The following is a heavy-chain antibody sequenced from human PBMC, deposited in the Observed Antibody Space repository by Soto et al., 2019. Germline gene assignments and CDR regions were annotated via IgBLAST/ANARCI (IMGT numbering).Heavy chain of an antibody. CDR1: GGTFSSYA. V-gene: IGHV1-69*01. CDR3: ATDSGYSSGWYTLGAFDI. J-gene: IGHJ3*02. D-gene: IGHD6-19*01. Sequence: QVQLVQSGAEVKKPGSSVKVSCKASGGTFSSYAISWVRQAPGQGLEWMGGIIPIFGTANYAQKFQGRVTITADESKSTAYMELSSLRSEDTAVYYCATDSGYSSGWYTLGAFDIWGQGTMVTVSS. CDR2: IIPIFGTA.